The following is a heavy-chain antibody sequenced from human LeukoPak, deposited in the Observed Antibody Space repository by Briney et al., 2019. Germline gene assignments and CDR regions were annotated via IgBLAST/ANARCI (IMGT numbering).Heavy chain of an antibody. CDR1: GGSISTYY. CDR2: IYHSGST. Sequence: KASETLSLTCTVSGGSISTYYWNWIRQPPGKGLEWIGYIYHSGSTNYNPSLQSRVTISVDTSKNQFSLNLNSMTAADTAVYYCARGGAARLHFQNWGQGTLVTVSS. V-gene: IGHV4-59*01. CDR3: ARGGAARLHFQN. D-gene: IGHD6-6*01. J-gene: IGHJ1*01.